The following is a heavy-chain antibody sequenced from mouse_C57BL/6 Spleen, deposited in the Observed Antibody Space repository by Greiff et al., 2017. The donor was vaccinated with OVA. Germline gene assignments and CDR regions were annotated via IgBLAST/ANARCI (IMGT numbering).Heavy chain of an antibody. CDR2: IYPGSGST. CDR3: ARRGYYSNYPAY. V-gene: IGHV1-55*01. J-gene: IGHJ3*01. D-gene: IGHD2-5*01. Sequence: VQLQQSGAELVKPGASVKMSCKASGYTFTSYWITWVKQRPGNGLEWIGDIYPGSGSTNYNEKFKSKATLTVDTSSSTAYMQLSSLTSEDSAVYYCARRGYYSNYPAYWGQGTLVTVSA. CDR1: GYTFTSYW.